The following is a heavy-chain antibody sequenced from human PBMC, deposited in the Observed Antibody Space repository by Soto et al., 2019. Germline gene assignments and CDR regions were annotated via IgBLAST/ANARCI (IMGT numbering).Heavy chain of an antibody. J-gene: IGHJ6*03. Sequence: TLSLTCTVSGGSISSSSYYWGWIRQPPGKGLEWIGSIYYSGSTYYNPSLKSRVTISVDTSKNQFSLKLSSVTAADTAVYYCAIYYGDYDYYMDVWGKGTTVTVSS. CDR2: IYYSGST. CDR1: GGSISSSSYY. V-gene: IGHV4-39*01. D-gene: IGHD4-17*01. CDR3: AIYYGDYDYYMDV.